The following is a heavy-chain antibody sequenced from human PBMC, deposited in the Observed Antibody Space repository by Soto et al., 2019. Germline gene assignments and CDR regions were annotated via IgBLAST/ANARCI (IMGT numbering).Heavy chain of an antibody. D-gene: IGHD6-6*01. J-gene: IGHJ4*02. V-gene: IGHV3-23*01. CDR3: AKNWDTTSSSSSH. Sequence: GGSLRLSCAASGFTFSTYAMSWVLQAPGKGLEWVSAISGTGGSTYYADSVKGRFTISRDNSKNTLYLQMNSLRDEDTAVYYCAKNWDTTSSSSSHWGQGSLVTVSS. CDR2: ISGTGGST. CDR1: GFTFSTYA.